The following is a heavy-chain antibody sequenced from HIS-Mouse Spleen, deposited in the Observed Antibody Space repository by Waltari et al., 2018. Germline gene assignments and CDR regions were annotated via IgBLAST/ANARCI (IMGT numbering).Heavy chain of an antibody. J-gene: IGHJ2*01. CDR2: INYSGST. CDR3: AREIPYSSSWYDWYFDL. CDR1: GGSISSISYY. D-gene: IGHD6-13*01. Sequence: QLQLQESGPGLVKPSEPLSLTCTVSGGSISSISYYWGWVRQPPGKGLEWFGSINYSGSTYYNPSLKSRVTISVDTSKNQFSLKLSSVTAADTAVYYCAREIPYSSSWYDWYFDLWGRGTLVTVSS. V-gene: IGHV4-39*07.